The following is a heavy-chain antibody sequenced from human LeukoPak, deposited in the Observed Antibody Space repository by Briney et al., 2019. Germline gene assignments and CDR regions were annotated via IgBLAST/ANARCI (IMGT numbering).Heavy chain of an antibody. CDR2: INHSGGT. V-gene: IGHV4-34*01. CDR3: TRRRDSDYSTRYFAL. D-gene: IGHD4-11*01. J-gene: IGHJ2*01. CDR1: GGSFSDYY. Sequence: NASETLSLTCAVYGGSFSDYYWSWIRQPPGKGLDWIGEINHSGGTNYNPSLKSRVTMSVDTSKNQFSLKLSSVTAADAAVYYCTRRRDSDYSTRYFALWGRGTLVTVSS.